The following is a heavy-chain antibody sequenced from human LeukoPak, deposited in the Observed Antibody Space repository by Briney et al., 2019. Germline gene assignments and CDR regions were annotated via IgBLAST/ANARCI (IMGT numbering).Heavy chain of an antibody. V-gene: IGHV3-30*04. Sequence: GRSLRLSCAASGSTFSSYAMHWVRQAPGKGLEWVAVISYDGSNKYYADSVKGRFTISRDNSKNTLYLQMNSLRAEDTAVYYCARYGVVPAAISHYYGMDVWGKGTTVTVSS. CDR2: ISYDGSNK. D-gene: IGHD2-2*02. CDR3: ARYGVVPAAISHYYGMDV. J-gene: IGHJ6*04. CDR1: GSTFSSYA.